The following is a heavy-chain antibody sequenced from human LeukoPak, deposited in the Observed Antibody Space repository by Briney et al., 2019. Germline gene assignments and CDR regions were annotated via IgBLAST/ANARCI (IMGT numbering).Heavy chain of an antibody. CDR1: GYSISSGYY. J-gene: IGHJ4*02. Sequence: SETLSLTCTVSGYSISSGYYWGWIRQPPGKGLEWIGSIYHSESTYYNPSLKNRVTISVDTSKNQFSLKLSSVTAADTAVYYCVRVPGLIAAAGMGDYWGQGTLVTVSS. V-gene: IGHV4-38-2*02. D-gene: IGHD6-13*01. CDR2: IYHSEST. CDR3: VRVPGLIAAAGMGDY.